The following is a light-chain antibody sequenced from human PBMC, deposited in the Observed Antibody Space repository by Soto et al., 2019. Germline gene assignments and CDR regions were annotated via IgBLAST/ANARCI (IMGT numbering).Light chain of an antibody. CDR3: QQYYSTPPT. CDR2: WAS. Sequence: DIVMTQSPDSLAVSLGERSTINCKCXQRVLYSSNNKNYLAWYQQKPGQPPKLLLYWASTRESGVPDRFSGSWSGTDFTLTISSLQAEDVAVYYCQQYYSTPPTFGGGTKVDIK. V-gene: IGKV4-1*01. J-gene: IGKJ4*01. CDR1: QRVLYSSNNKNY.